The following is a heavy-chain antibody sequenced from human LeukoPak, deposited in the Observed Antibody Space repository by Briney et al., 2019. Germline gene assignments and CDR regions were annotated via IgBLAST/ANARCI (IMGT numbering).Heavy chain of an antibody. CDR3: AKDPNIVVVPAAPKYFDY. D-gene: IGHD2-2*01. CDR2: ISGSGGNT. J-gene: IGHJ4*02. V-gene: IGHV3-23*01. Sequence: GGSLRLSCAASGFTFSSYAMSWVRQAPGKGLEWVSVISGSGGNTYYADSVKGRFTISRDNSKNTLYLQMNSLRAEDTAVYYCAKDPNIVVVPAAPKYFDYWGQGTLVTVSS. CDR1: GFTFSSYA.